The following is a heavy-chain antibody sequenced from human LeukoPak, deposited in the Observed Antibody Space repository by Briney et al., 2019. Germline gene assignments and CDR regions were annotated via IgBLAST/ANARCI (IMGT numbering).Heavy chain of an antibody. V-gene: IGHV4-34*01. CDR1: GGSISSYY. D-gene: IGHD3-22*01. CDR2: INHSGST. CDR3: ARGQDYYDSSGYYPISYFDY. J-gene: IGHJ4*02. Sequence: SETLSLTCTVSGGSISSYYWSWIRQPPGKGLEWIGEINHSGSTNYNPSLKSRVTISVDTSKNQFSLKLSSVTAADTAVYYCARGQDYYDSSGYYPISYFDYWGQGTLVTVSS.